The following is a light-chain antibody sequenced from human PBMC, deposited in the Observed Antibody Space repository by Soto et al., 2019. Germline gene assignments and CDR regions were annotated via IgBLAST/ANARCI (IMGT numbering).Light chain of an antibody. Sequence: QSVLTQPASVSGSPGQSITISCTGTSSDVCGYNYVSWYQQYPGKAPTLMISDVSNRPSGVSNRFSGSKSGNTASLTISGLQAEDEADYYCSSYTGSSTLVLFGGGTKLTVL. J-gene: IGLJ2*01. CDR2: DVS. CDR1: SSDVCGYNY. V-gene: IGLV2-14*01. CDR3: SSYTGSSTLVL.